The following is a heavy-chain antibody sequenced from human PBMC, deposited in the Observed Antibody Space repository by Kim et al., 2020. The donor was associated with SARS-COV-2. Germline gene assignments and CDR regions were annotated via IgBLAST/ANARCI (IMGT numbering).Heavy chain of an antibody. CDR2: IYYSGST. CDR1: GGSISSSSYY. J-gene: IGHJ4*02. D-gene: IGHD3-16*02. Sequence: SETLSLTCTVSGGSISSSSYYWGWIRQPPGKGLEWIGSIYYSGSTYYNPSLKSRVTISVDTSKNQFSLKLSSVTAADTAVYYCARVVDGDYVWGSYREDDYFDYWGQGTLVTVSS. CDR3: ARVVDGDYVWGSYREDDYFDY. V-gene: IGHV4-39*01.